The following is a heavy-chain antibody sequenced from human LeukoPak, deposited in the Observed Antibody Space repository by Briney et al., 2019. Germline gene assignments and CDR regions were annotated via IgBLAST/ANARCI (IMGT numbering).Heavy chain of an antibody. CDR1: GYTVTGYY. CDR3: AVWESSGYYPHRDDY. CDR2: VNPNSGGT. D-gene: IGHD3-22*01. Sequence: ASVKVSCKASGYTVTGYYMHWVRQAPGQGLEWMGWVNPNSGGTNYAQKFQGRVTMTRDTSISTAYMELSRLRSDDTAVYSCAVWESSGYYPHRDDYWGQGTLVTVSS. V-gene: IGHV1-2*02. J-gene: IGHJ4*02.